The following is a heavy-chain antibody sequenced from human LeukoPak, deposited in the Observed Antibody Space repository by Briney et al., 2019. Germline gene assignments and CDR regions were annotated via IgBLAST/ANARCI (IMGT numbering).Heavy chain of an antibody. J-gene: IGHJ6*03. CDR1: GGSFSGYY. V-gene: IGHV4-34*01. D-gene: IGHD6-6*01. Sequence: SETLSLTCAVYGGSFSGYYWSWIRQPPGKGLEWIGEINHSGSTNYNPSLKSRVTISVDTSKNQFSLKLSSVTAADTAVYYCARSSYYYYYMDVWGKGTTVSVSS. CDR2: INHSGST. CDR3: ARSSYYYYYMDV.